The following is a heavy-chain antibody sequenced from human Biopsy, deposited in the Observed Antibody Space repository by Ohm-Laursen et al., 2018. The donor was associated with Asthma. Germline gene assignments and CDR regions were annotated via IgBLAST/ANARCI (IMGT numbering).Heavy chain of an antibody. CDR1: GRHFGSYN. J-gene: IGHJ4*02. CDR3: LRDTLGYYFDI. D-gene: IGHD6-13*01. V-gene: IGHV3-30-3*01. Sequence: SLRLSCAASGRHFGSYNMHWARQAPGKGLEWAAVITFDGSTQHYGDSVKGRFTISRDNSKNMLFLQMNSLSAEDTAVYYCLRDTLGYYFDIWGQGTQVTVSS. CDR2: ITFDGSTQ.